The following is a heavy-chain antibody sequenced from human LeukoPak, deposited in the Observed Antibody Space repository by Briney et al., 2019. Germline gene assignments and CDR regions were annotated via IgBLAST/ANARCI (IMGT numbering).Heavy chain of an antibody. Sequence: PGGSLRLSCAASGFSVSSTYMSWVRQPPGKGLEWVSAIYSGGSTFYADSVKGRFTISRDNSKNTLYLQMNSLRAEDTAVYYCARDSNYDYWGQGTLVTVSS. J-gene: IGHJ4*02. D-gene: IGHD3-3*02. CDR1: GFSVSSTY. CDR2: IYSGGST. CDR3: ARDSNYDY. V-gene: IGHV3-66*01.